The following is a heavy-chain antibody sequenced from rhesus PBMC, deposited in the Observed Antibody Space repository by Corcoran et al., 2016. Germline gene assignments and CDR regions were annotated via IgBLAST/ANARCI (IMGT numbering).Heavy chain of an antibody. CDR3: ARGYSYSY. CDR1: GGSISSSY. CDR2: IYGSGSST. D-gene: IGHD5-36*02. Sequence: QLQLQESGPGLVKPSETLSVTCAVSGGSISSSYWSWIRQAPGKGLEWIGYIYGSGSSTNYNPSLKSRVTRSVDTSKNQLFLKLSSVTTADTAVYYCARGYSYSYWGQGVLVPVSS. V-gene: IGHV4-169*01. J-gene: IGHJ4*01.